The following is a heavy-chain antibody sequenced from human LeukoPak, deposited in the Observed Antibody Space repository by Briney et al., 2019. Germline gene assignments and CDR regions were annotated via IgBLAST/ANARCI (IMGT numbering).Heavy chain of an antibody. J-gene: IGHJ6*02. Sequence: ASVKVSCKVSGYTLTELSMHWVRQAPGKGLEWMGGFDPEDGETIYAQKFQGRVTITADESTSTAYMELSSLRSEDTAVYYCASSSSTMVRGVIQGGMDVWGQGTTVTVSS. CDR3: ASSSSTMVRGVIQGGMDV. V-gene: IGHV1-24*01. CDR1: GYTLTELS. D-gene: IGHD3-10*01. CDR2: FDPEDGET.